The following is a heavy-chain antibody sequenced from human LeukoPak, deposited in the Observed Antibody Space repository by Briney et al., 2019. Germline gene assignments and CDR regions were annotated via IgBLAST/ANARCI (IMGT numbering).Heavy chain of an antibody. D-gene: IGHD3-22*01. J-gene: IGHJ4*02. CDR1: GDSISRYY. Sequence: SETLSLTCTVSGDSISRYYWSWIRQSPGKGLEWIGYFYYIGSTYYNPSLKSRVTISADTSKNQFSLKLSSVTAADTAVYYCAINSLGDSRGYDYWGQGTLVTVSS. V-gene: IGHV4-59*08. CDR3: AINSLGDSRGYDY. CDR2: FYYIGST.